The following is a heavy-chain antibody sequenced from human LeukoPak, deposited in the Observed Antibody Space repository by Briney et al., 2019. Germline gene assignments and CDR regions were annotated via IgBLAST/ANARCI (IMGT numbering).Heavy chain of an antibody. CDR1: GFTFSSYS. J-gene: IGHJ4*02. D-gene: IGHD3-22*01. CDR2: ISSSSSYI. Sequence: GGSLRLSCAASGFTFSSYSMNWVRQAPGKGLEWVSSISSSSSYIYYADSVKGRFTISRDNAKNSLYLQMNSLRAEDTAVYYCARGTTLSGFPFYFDYWGQGTLVTVSS. V-gene: IGHV3-21*01. CDR3: ARGTTLSGFPFYFDY.